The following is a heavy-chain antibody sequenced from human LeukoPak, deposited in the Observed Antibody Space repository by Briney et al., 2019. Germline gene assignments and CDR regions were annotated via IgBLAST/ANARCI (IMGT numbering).Heavy chain of an antibody. Sequence: ASVKVSCKASGYTFTSYGISWVRQAPGQGLEWMGWISAYNGNTNYAQKLQGRVTMTTDTSTSTAYMELRSLRSNDTAVYYCARFTVTTSYYYYGMDVWGQGTTVTVSS. V-gene: IGHV1-18*01. D-gene: IGHD4-17*01. CDR2: ISAYNGNT. CDR3: ARFTVTTSYYYYGMDV. CDR1: GYTFTSYG. J-gene: IGHJ6*02.